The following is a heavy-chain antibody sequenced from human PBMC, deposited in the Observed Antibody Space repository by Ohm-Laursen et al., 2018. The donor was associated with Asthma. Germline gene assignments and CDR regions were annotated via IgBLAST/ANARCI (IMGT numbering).Heavy chain of an antibody. D-gene: IGHD4-23*01. CDR3: ARDAHKTTVALWTTQVGY. V-gene: IGHV3-30*03. CDR2: ISYDGSNK. CDR1: GFTFSSYG. Sequence: SLRLSCSASGFTFSSYGMHWVRQAPGKGMEWVAVISYDGSNKYYADSVKGRFTIPRGNYKNTLYLQMNSLRAEDTAVYYCARDAHKTTVALWTTQVGYWGQGTLVTVSS. J-gene: IGHJ4*02.